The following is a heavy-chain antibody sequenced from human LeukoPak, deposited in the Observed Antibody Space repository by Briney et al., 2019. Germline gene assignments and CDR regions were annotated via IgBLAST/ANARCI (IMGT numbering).Heavy chain of an antibody. CDR1: GYSFTTFG. J-gene: IGHJ6*03. Sequence: ASVKVSCKTSGYSFTTFGISWVRQAPGQGLELMGWITGYNANTNYAQKFQGRVTMTTDTSTATAYMELRSLISDDTAVYYCARDPSIAATGPYYYYMDVWGKGTTVTVSS. CDR2: ITGYNANT. CDR3: ARDPSIAATGPYYYYMDV. V-gene: IGHV1-18*01. D-gene: IGHD6-13*01.